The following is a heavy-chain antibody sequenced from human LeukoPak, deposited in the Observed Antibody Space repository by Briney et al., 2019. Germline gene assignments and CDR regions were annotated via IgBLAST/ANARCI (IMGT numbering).Heavy chain of an antibody. CDR3: AAGQAASHAFDI. V-gene: IGHV1-58*02. Sequence: ASVKVSCKASGFTFTSSAMQWERQARGQRLEWIGWIVVGSGNTNYAQKFQERVTITRDMSTSTAYMELSSLRSEDTAVYYCAAGQAASHAFDIWGQGTMVTVSS. J-gene: IGHJ3*02. CDR2: IVVGSGNT. D-gene: IGHD6-25*01. CDR1: GFTFTSSA.